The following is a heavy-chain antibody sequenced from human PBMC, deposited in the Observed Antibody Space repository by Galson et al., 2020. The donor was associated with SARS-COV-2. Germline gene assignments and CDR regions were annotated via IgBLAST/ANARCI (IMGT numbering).Heavy chain of an antibody. CDR2: IYYSGNT. CDR3: ASLLYCSITACLFDP. Sequence: SQTLSLTCTVPGGSISGSTYYWGWIRQPPGKGLEWIASIYYSGNTFYNPSLKSRVTISVDTSKNQFSLELSSVTAADTAVYYCASLLYCSITACLFDPWGQGTLVTVSS. CDR1: GGSISGSTYY. D-gene: IGHD2-2*01. J-gene: IGHJ5*02. V-gene: IGHV4-39*01.